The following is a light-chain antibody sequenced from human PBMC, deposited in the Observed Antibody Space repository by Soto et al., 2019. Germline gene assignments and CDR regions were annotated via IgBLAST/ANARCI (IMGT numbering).Light chain of an antibody. Sequence: QSVLTQPASVSGSPGQSITISCTGTSSDVGSYNLVSWYQQHPGKAPKLMIYEVSEWPSGVSSRFSGSKSGNTASLTISGLQPEDEADYYCCSYAGSSTFYVFGTGTKVTVL. CDR1: SSDVGSYNL. CDR3: CSYAGSSTFYV. V-gene: IGLV2-23*02. J-gene: IGLJ1*01. CDR2: EVS.